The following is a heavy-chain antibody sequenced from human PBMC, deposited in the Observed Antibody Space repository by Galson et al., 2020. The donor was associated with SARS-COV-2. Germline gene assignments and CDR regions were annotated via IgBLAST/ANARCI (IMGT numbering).Heavy chain of an antibody. CDR3: ARDPTSTKYDVWSGYCMGCYYYYYYGMDV. Sequence: ASVKVSCKASGYTFTSYGISWVRQAPGQGLEWMGWISAYNGNTNYAQKLQGRVTMTTDTSTSTAYMELKSLRSDDTAVYYCARDPTSTKYDVWSGYCMGCYYYYYYGMDVWGQGTTVTVSS. CDR1: GYTFTSYG. V-gene: IGHV1-18*04. D-gene: IGHD3-3*01. CDR2: ISAYNGNT. J-gene: IGHJ6*02.